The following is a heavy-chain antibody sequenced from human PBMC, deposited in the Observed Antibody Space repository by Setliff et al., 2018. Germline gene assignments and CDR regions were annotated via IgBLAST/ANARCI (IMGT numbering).Heavy chain of an antibody. J-gene: IGHJ2*01. CDR2: INGRSTRS. D-gene: IGHD7-27*01. CDR1: GLSFYSYS. V-gene: IGHV3-23*01. CDR3: AKHRVRQLGILSWYFDL. Sequence: GGSLRLSCAVPGLSFYSYSMNWVRQAPGKGLEWVAGINGRSTRSLYADSVRGRFTISRDNSKNTLYLQMNSLRAEDTAVYYCAKHRVRQLGILSWYFDLWGRGTLVTV.